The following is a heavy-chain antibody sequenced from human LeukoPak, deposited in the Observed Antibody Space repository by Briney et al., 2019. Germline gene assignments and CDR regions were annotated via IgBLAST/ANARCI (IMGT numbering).Heavy chain of an antibody. CDR1: GGTFSSYA. Sequence: SVKVSCKASGGTFSSYAISWVRQAPGQGLEWMGGIIPIFGTANYAQKFQGRVTITADEPTSTAYMELSSLRSEDTAVYYCGVYCSSTSCYGFDYWGQGTLVTVSS. J-gene: IGHJ4*02. CDR3: GVYCSSTSCYGFDY. CDR2: IIPIFGTA. D-gene: IGHD2-2*01. V-gene: IGHV1-69*01.